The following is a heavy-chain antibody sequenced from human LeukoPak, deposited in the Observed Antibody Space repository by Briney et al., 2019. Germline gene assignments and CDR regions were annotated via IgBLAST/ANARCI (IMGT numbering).Heavy chain of an antibody. CDR2: IYTSGST. CDR1: GGSISSYY. J-gene: IGHJ4*02. CDR3: AREREYDFWSGLFDY. D-gene: IGHD3-3*01. V-gene: IGHV4-4*07. Sequence: PSETPSLTCTVSGGSISSYYWSWIRQPAGKGLEWIRRIYTSGSTNYNPSLKSRVTMSVDTSKNQFSLKLSSVTAADTAVYYCAREREYDFWSGLFDYWGQGTLVTVSS.